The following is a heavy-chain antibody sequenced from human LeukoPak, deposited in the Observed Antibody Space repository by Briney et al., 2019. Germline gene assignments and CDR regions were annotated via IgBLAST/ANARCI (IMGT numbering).Heavy chain of an antibody. Sequence: GGSLRLSCAASGFTFSSYAMSWVRQAPGKGLEWVSAISGSGGSTYYADSVKGRFTISRGNSKNTLYLQMNSLRAEDTAVYYCAKGHDFWSGYYGYWGQGTLVTVSS. J-gene: IGHJ4*02. CDR3: AKGHDFWSGYYGY. D-gene: IGHD3-3*01. CDR2: ISGSGGST. V-gene: IGHV3-23*01. CDR1: GFTFSSYA.